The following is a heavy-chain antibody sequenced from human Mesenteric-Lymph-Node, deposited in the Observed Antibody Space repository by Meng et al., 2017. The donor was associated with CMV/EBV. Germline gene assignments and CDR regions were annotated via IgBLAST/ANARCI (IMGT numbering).Heavy chain of an antibody. CDR3: ASHSRDYYYGMDV. CDR2: ISSSSSTI. V-gene: IGHV3-48*04. J-gene: IGHJ6*02. Sequence: GESLKISCAASGFTFSSYSMNWVRQAPGKGLEWVSYISSSSSTIYYADSVKGRFTISRDNAKNSLYLQMNSLGAEDTAVYYCASHSRDYYYGMDVWGQGTTVTVSS. CDR1: GFTFSSYS. D-gene: IGHD3-22*01.